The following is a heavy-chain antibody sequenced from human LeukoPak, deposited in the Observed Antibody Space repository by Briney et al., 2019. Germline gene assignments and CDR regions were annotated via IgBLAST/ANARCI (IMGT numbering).Heavy chain of an antibody. V-gene: IGHV3-23*01. CDR1: GVSSSYSA. Sequence: GGSLRLSCAAPGVSSSYSAIRCDRQAPGKGLEWVSNINDNGGQRHYADSVKGRFTISRDNSKNTLFLQMDSLRAEDTAVYHCSKTQWKVGATDYFDYWGQGILVTVSS. CDR2: INDNGGQR. J-gene: IGHJ4*02. CDR3: SKTQWKVGATDYFDY. D-gene: IGHD1-26*01.